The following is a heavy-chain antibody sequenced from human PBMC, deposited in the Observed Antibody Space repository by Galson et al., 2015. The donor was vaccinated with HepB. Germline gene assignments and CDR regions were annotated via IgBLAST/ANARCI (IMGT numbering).Heavy chain of an antibody. CDR3: ARDRRPYYYHSSGYAGAFDI. V-gene: IGHV1-69*01. CDR1: GGTFSSYA. J-gene: IGHJ4*02. CDR2: IIPIFGTA. D-gene: IGHD3-22*01. Sequence: SCKASGGTFSSYAISWVRQAPGQGLEWMGGIIPIFGTANYAQKFQGRVTITADESTSTAYMELSSLRSEDTAVYYCARDRRPYYYHSSGYAGAFDIWGQGTLVTVSS.